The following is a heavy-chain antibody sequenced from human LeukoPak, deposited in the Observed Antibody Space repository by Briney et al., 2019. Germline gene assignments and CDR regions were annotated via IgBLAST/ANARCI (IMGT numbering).Heavy chain of an antibody. D-gene: IGHD4-17*01. V-gene: IGHV3-21*01. CDR1: GFTFSSYS. Sequence: GGSLRLSCAASGFTFSSYSMNWVRQAPGKGLEWVSIISSGSSAIFSADARKGRFTISRDDAKNLLYLDMNSLRAEDTAVYYCARGHTAVTRHFDFWGQGTLVTVSS. CDR2: ISSGSSAI. J-gene: IGHJ4*02. CDR3: ARGHTAVTRHFDF.